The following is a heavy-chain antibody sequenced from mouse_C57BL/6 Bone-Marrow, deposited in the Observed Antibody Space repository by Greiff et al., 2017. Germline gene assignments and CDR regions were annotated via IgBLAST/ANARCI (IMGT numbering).Heavy chain of an antibody. CDR2: ISSGGSYT. CDR3: ARHYYYGSSPC. Sequence: EVKLMESGGDLVKPGGSLKLSCAASGFTFSSYGMSWVRQTPDKRLEWVATISSGGSYTYYPDSVQGRFTISRDNAKNTLYLQMSSLKSEDTAMYYCARHYYYGSSPCWGQGTTLTVSS. D-gene: IGHD1-1*01. J-gene: IGHJ2*01. V-gene: IGHV5-6*01. CDR1: GFTFSSYG.